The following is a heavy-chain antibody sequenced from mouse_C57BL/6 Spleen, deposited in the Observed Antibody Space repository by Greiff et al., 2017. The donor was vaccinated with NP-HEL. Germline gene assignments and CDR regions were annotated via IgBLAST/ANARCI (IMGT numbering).Heavy chain of an antibody. CDR2: IDPNSGGT. CDR1: GYTFTSYW. CDR3: AGETFAY. V-gene: IGHV1-72*01. J-gene: IGHJ3*01. Sequence: QVQLQHPGAELVKPGASVKLSCKASGYTFTSYWMHWVKQRPGRGLGWIGRIDPNSGGTKYNEKFKSKATMTVDKPSSTAYMQLRSLTSEDSAVYYCAGETFAYWGQGTLVTVSA.